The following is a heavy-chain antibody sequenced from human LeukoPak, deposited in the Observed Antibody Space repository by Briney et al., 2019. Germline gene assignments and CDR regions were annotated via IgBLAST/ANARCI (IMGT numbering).Heavy chain of an antibody. V-gene: IGHV1-69*06. CDR3: ARDRGYSYGYVHGPGPLGSDY. CDR2: IIPIFDTA. Sequence: GASVKVSCKASGGTFSSYAISWVRQAPGQGLEWMAGIIPIFDTANYAQKFQGRVTITADKSTSTAYMELSSLRSEDTAVYYCARDRGYSYGYVHGPGPLGSDYWGQGTLVTVSS. D-gene: IGHD5-18*01. J-gene: IGHJ4*02. CDR1: GGTFSSYA.